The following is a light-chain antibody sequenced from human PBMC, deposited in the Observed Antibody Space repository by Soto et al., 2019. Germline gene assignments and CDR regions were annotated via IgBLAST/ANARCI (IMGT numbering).Light chain of an antibody. CDR2: GAS. V-gene: IGKV3-15*01. CDR3: QHYNNWPRTWT. Sequence: EIVLTQSPGTVSLSPGERATLSCRASQSVSSHLAWYQQRPGQAPRLLIYGASTRATGIPARFSGSGSGTEFTLTISSLQSEDFAVYYCQHYNNWPRTWTFGQGTKVDIK. J-gene: IGKJ1*01. CDR1: QSVSSH.